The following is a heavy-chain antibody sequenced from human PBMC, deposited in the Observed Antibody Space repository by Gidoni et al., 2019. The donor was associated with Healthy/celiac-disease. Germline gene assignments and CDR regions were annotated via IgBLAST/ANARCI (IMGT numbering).Heavy chain of an antibody. V-gene: IGHV3-23*01. Sequence: VLLLVSGGGLVQPGGSLRLSCAASGFSFSSYPLSWVRQAPGKGLEWVPTISGRGGSTYYADAVESRFTISKDNTKNTLYPEMNSLRAEERAVDDCAKGSGYWGQGTLVTVSS. CDR2: ISGRGGST. D-gene: IGHD3-10*01. CDR3: AKGSGY. J-gene: IGHJ4*02. CDR1: GFSFSSYP.